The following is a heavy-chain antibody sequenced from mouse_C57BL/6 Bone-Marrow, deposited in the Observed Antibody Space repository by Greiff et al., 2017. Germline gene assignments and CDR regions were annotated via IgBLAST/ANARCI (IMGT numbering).Heavy chain of an antibody. Sequence: EVKLVESGGGLVQPGGSLKLSCAASGFTFSDYGMAWVRQAPRKGPEWVAFISNLAYSIYYADTVTGRFTISRENAKNTLYLEMSSLRCEDTAMYDCAGLYDYDGFYAMDYWGQGTTVTVSS. D-gene: IGHD2-4*01. CDR2: ISNLAYSI. CDR3: AGLYDYDGFYAMDY. CDR1: GFTFSDYG. J-gene: IGHJ4*01. V-gene: IGHV5-15*01.